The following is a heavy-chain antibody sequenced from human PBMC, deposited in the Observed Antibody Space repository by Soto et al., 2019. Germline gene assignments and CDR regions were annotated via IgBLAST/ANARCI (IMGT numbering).Heavy chain of an antibody. CDR2: ISGSGGST. CDR3: AKDLKSSQWLVQVWDY. CDR1: GFTFSSYA. J-gene: IGHJ4*02. D-gene: IGHD6-19*01. V-gene: IGHV3-23*01. Sequence: GGSLRLSCAASGFTFSSYAMSWVRQAPGKGLEWVSAISGSGGSTYYADSVKGRFTISRDNSKNTLYLQMNSLRAEDTAVYYCAKDLKSSQWLVQVWDYWGQGTLVTVSS.